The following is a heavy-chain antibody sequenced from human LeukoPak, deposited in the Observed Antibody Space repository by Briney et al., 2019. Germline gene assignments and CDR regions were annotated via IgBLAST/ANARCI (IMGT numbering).Heavy chain of an antibody. CDR3: ARSVVVVAASVDY. CDR1: GFPFSSYW. V-gene: IGHV3-7*01. CDR2: IKQDGSKK. D-gene: IGHD2-15*01. Sequence: GGSLRLSCVASGFPFSSYWMTWVRQAPGKGLEWVANIKQDGSKKSYVDSVKGRFTISRDNSKNTLYLQMNSLRAEDTAVYYCARSVVVVAASVDYWGQGTLVTVSS. J-gene: IGHJ4*02.